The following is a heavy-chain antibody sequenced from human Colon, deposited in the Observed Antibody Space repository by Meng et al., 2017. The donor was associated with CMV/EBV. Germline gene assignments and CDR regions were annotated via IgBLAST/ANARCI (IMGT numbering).Heavy chain of an antibody. CDR2: ISWSSGSI. CDR1: GFTFDDYA. Sequence: SLKISCAASGFTFDDYAMHWVRQAPGKGLEWVSGISWSSGSIGYADSVKGRFTISRDNAKNSLYLQMNSLRAEDTALYYCAKDIWIGHRLTGYSSGWDYWGQGTLVTVSS. J-gene: IGHJ4*02. CDR3: AKDIWIGHRLTGYSSGWDY. D-gene: IGHD6-19*01. V-gene: IGHV3-9*01.